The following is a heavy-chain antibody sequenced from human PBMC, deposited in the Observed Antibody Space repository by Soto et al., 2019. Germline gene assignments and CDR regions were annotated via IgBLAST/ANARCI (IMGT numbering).Heavy chain of an antibody. CDR3: VRAVAADY. CDR1: GYTFTSYY. D-gene: IGHD2-15*01. J-gene: IGHJ4*02. Sequence: ASVKVSCKASGYTFTSYYIHWVRQAPGQGLEWMGIINPSGSSTTFAQKFQGRVTMTRDTSTSTVYMELSSLTSEDTAVYYCVRAVAADYWGQGTLVTAPQ. CDR2: INPSGSST. V-gene: IGHV1-46*03.